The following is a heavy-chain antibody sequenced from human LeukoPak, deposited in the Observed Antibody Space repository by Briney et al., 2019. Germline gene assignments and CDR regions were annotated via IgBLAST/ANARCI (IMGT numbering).Heavy chain of an antibody. CDR1: GFTFSSYE. V-gene: IGHV3-48*03. CDR2: ISSGGSTI. Sequence: GGSLRLSCAASGFTFSSYEMNWVRQAPGKGLEWVSYISSGGSTIYYADSVKGRFTISRDDAKNSLYLQMNSLRAEDTAVYYCARDRNYYDSSGYFAYYFDYWGQGTLVTVSS. CDR3: ARDRNYYDSSGYFAYYFDY. D-gene: IGHD3-22*01. J-gene: IGHJ4*02.